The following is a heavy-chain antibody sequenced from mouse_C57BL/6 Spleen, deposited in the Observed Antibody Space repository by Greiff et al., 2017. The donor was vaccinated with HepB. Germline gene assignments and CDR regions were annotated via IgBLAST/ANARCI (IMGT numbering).Heavy chain of an antibody. D-gene: IGHD1-1*01. J-gene: IGHJ4*01. CDR2: IYPSDSET. V-gene: IGHV1-61*01. Sequence: QVQLQQPGAELVRPGSSVKLSCKASGYTFTSYWMDWVKQRPGQGLEWIGNIYPSDSETHYNQKFKDKATLTVDKSSSTAYMQLRSLTSEDSAVYYCATFYSSSPYYYAMDYWGQGTSVTVSS. CDR3: ATFYSSSPYYYAMDY. CDR1: GYTFTSYW.